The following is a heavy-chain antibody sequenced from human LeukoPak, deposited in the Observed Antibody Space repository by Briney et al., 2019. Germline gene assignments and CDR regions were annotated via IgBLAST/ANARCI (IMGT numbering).Heavy chain of an antibody. Sequence: SETLSLTCAVYGGSFSGYYWSWIRQPPGKGLEWIGEINHSGSTNYNPSLKSRVTISVDTSENQFSLKLSSVTAADTAVYYCARGRGITMVRGVRFDYWGQGTLVTVSS. CDR1: GGSFSGYY. J-gene: IGHJ4*02. V-gene: IGHV4-34*01. D-gene: IGHD3-10*01. CDR2: INHSGST. CDR3: ARGRGITMVRGVRFDY.